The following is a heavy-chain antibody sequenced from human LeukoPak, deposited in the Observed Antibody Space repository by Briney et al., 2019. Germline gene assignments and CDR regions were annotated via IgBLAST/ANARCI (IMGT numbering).Heavy chain of an antibody. CDR1: GGSISSYY. J-gene: IGHJ6*03. V-gene: IGHV4-59*01. D-gene: IGHD3-22*01. Sequence: ASETLSLTCTVSGGSISSYYWSWIRQPPGKGLEWIGYIYYSGSTNYNPSLKSRVTISVDTSKNQFSLKLSSVTAADTAVYYCARGPFRDYDSSGYYSTYYYYYMDVWGKGTTVTVSS. CDR2: IYYSGST. CDR3: ARGPFRDYDSSGYYSTYYYYYMDV.